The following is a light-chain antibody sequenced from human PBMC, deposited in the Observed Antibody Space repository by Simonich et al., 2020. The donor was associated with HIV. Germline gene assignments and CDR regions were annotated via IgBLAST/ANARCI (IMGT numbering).Light chain of an antibody. CDR3: CSYAGSSTLV. J-gene: IGLJ3*02. CDR1: SSDVGGYNL. CDR2: EGS. V-gene: IGLV2-23*01. Sequence: QSALTQPASVSGSPGQSITISCTGTSSDVGGYNLVSWYLQHPGKAPKPMIYEGSKRPSGVSNRFSGSKSGNTASLTISGLQAEDEADYYCCSYAGSSTLVFGGGTKLTVL.